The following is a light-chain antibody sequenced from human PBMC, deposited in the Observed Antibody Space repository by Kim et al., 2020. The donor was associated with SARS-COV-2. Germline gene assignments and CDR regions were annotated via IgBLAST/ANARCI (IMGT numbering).Light chain of an antibody. CDR3: MQSTQFPFT. CDR1: QRLVYRDGNTY. J-gene: IGKJ5*01. Sequence: ADASAGRSSQRLVYRDGNTYLSWLQEKPGHPPRLLIYKISNRFTGVPDRFSGSGAVTDFTLKISRVEAEDVGVYYCMQSTQFPFTFGQGTRLEIK. CDR2: KIS. V-gene: IGKV2-24*01.